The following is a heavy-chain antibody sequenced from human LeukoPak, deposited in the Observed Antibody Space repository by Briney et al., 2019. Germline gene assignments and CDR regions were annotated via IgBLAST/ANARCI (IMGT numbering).Heavy chain of an antibody. CDR3: ARDSAHGTIPGDY. J-gene: IGHJ4*02. Sequence: GASVKVSCKASGYTFTSYGITWVRQAPGQGLEWMGWISAYNGDTNYAQKFQGRVTMITDTSTNTAYMELRSLKSDDTAVYYCARDSAHGTIPGDYWGQGTLVTVSS. V-gene: IGHV1-18*01. CDR1: GYTFTSYG. CDR2: ISAYNGDT. D-gene: IGHD1-1*01.